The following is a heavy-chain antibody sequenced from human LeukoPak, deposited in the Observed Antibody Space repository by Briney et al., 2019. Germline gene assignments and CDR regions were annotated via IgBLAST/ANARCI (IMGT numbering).Heavy chain of an antibody. Sequence: GGSLRLSCAASEFTFSSYAMHWVRQAPGKGLEWVAVISYDGSNKYYADSVKGRFTISRDNSKNTLYLQMNSLRAEDTAVYYCAREEWELLPDYWGQGTLVTVSS. CDR1: EFTFSSYA. CDR3: AREEWELLPDY. D-gene: IGHD1-26*01. J-gene: IGHJ4*02. CDR2: ISYDGSNK. V-gene: IGHV3-30-3*01.